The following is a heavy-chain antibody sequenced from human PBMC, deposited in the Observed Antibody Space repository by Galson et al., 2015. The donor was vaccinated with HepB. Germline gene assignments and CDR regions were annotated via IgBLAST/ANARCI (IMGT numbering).Heavy chain of an antibody. Sequence: TLSLTCAVSGGSISSGGSSWNWIRQPPGKGLEWIGYIYHTGSTYYNPSLKSRVTISVDRSKNHFSLRLSSVTAADTAVYYCARAMIVARGDAFDFWGQGTLVTVSS. CDR3: ARAMIVARGDAFDF. J-gene: IGHJ3*01. V-gene: IGHV4-30-2*01. CDR2: IYHTGST. CDR1: GGSISSGGSS. D-gene: IGHD3-22*01.